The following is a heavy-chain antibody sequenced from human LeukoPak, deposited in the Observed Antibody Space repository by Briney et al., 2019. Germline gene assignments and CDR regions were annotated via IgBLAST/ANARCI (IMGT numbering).Heavy chain of an antibody. CDR3: ARERYFDY. CDR1: GFTFSSYT. J-gene: IGHJ4*02. CDR2: ITSSGSYI. V-gene: IGHV3-21*01. Sequence: GGSLRLSCAASGFTFSSYTMNWVRQAPGKGLEWVSSITSSGSYIYYADSVKGRFTISRDNAKNSLYLQMNSLRVEDTAVYYCARERYFDYWGQGTLVTVSS.